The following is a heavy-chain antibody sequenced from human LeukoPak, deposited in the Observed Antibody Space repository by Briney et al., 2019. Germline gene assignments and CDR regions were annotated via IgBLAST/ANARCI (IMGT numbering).Heavy chain of an antibody. Sequence: PGGPLRLSCAASGFTFSSYWMHWVRQAPGKGLVWVSRINSDGSSTSYADSVKGRFTISRDNAKNTLYLQMNSLRAEDTAVYYCAREAADIVVVPAARQYYFDYWGQGTLVTVSS. CDR1: GFTFSSYW. V-gene: IGHV3-74*01. CDR3: AREAADIVVVPAARQYYFDY. J-gene: IGHJ4*02. CDR2: INSDGSST. D-gene: IGHD2-2*01.